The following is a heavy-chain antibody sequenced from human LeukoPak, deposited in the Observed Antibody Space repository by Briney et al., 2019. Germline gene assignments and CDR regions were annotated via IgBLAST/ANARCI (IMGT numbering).Heavy chain of an antibody. CDR1: GFTFSSYW. D-gene: IGHD2-15*01. Sequence: GGSLRLSCAASGFTFSSYWMSWVRQAPGKGLEWVSAISGSGGSTYYADSVKGRFAISRDNSKNTLYLQMNSLRAEDTAVYYCATGIVVVVAATPRGYWGQGTLVTVSS. CDR3: ATGIVVVVAATPRGY. CDR2: ISGSGGST. J-gene: IGHJ4*02. V-gene: IGHV3-23*01.